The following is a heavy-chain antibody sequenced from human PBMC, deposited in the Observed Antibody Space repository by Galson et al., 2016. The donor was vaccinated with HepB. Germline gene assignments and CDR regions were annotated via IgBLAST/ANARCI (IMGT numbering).Heavy chain of an antibody. V-gene: IGHV3-20*04. D-gene: IGHD3-9*01. J-gene: IGHJ4*02. Sequence: SLRLSCAASRFKFDDYGMSWVRQAPGKGLEWVSGINWNGGSTGYVDSVKGRFTISRDNAKNSLYLQMNSLRAEDTALYYCARATPYYDTLTGYYNYYFDYWGQGTLVTVSS. CDR2: INWNGGST. CDR1: RFKFDDYG. CDR3: ARATPYYDTLTGYYNYYFDY.